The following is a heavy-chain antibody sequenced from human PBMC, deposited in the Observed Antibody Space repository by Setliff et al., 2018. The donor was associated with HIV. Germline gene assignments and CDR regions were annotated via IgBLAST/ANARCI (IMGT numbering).Heavy chain of an antibody. CDR3: ARKGSGSSFDFEY. D-gene: IGHD3-10*01. Sequence: ASVKVSCKASGYTFISYAIHWVRQAPGQSLEWMGLITGGSGNTKHSEKFQGRVTLTRDTSASTAYMELSSLRSEDTAVYYCARKGSGSSFDFEYWGQGTLVTVSS. V-gene: IGHV1-3*01. CDR2: ITGGSGNT. J-gene: IGHJ4*02. CDR1: GYTFISYA.